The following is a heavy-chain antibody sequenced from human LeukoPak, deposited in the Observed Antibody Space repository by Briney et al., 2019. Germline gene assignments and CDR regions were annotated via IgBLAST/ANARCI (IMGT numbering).Heavy chain of an antibody. CDR2: IYTSGTT. V-gene: IGHV4-4*07. D-gene: IGHD1-26*01. Sequence: SETLSLTCTVSGGSISSFFWSWIRQPAGKGLEWIGRIYTSGTTNYNPSLKSRVTMSVDTSKNQFSLNLSSGTAADTAVYYCARDGTWRGSFSDYWGQGTLVTVSS. CDR3: ARDGTWRGSFSDY. J-gene: IGHJ4*02. CDR1: GGSISSFF.